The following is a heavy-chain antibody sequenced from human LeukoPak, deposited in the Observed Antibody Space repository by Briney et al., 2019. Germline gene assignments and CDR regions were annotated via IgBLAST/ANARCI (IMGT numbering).Heavy chain of an antibody. J-gene: IGHJ5*02. D-gene: IGHD3-9*01. Sequence: ASVKVSCKASGYTFTSYGISWVRQAPGQGLEWMGWISAYNGNTNSAQKLQGRVTMTTDTSTSTAYMELRSLRSDDTAVYYCARVTVSSLRYFAWWYHWFDPWGQGTLVTVSS. CDR1: GYTFTSYG. CDR3: ARVTVSSLRYFAWWYHWFDP. V-gene: IGHV1-18*01. CDR2: ISAYNGNT.